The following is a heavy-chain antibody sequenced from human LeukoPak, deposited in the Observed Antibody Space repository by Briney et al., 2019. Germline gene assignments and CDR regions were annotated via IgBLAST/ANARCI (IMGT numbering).Heavy chain of an antibody. J-gene: IGHJ4*02. Sequence: GGSLRLSCAASGFTFSNYSMNWVRQAPGKGLEWVSSISSSSSYIYYADSVKGRFTISRDNAKNSLYLQMNSLRAEDTAVYYCARAFMVRGAYYFDYWGQGTLVTVSS. CDR2: ISSSSSYI. D-gene: IGHD3-10*01. CDR1: GFTFSNYS. V-gene: IGHV3-21*01. CDR3: ARAFMVRGAYYFDY.